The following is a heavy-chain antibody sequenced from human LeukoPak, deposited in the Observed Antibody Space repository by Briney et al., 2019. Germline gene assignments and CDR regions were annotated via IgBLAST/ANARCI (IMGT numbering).Heavy chain of an antibody. Sequence: PGGSLRLSCAASGFTFSNYAMSWVRQAPGKGRERGSVISGSGGRTYYADSVKGRFTISRDNAKNSLYLQMNSLRVEDTAVYYCTRGGAARPDFWGQGTLVTVSS. CDR1: GFTFSNYA. V-gene: IGHV3-23*01. D-gene: IGHD6-6*01. CDR2: ISGSGGRT. CDR3: TRGGAARPDF. J-gene: IGHJ4*02.